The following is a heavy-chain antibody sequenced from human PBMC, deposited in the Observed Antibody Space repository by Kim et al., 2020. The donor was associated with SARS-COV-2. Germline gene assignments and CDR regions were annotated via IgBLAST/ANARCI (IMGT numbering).Heavy chain of an antibody. Sequence: AQKLQGRVTMTTDTSTSTAYMELRSLRSDDTAVYYCARCMVRGVIDWFDPWGHGTLVTVSS. V-gene: IGHV1-18*01. CDR3: ARCMVRGVIDWFDP. D-gene: IGHD3-10*01. J-gene: IGHJ5*02.